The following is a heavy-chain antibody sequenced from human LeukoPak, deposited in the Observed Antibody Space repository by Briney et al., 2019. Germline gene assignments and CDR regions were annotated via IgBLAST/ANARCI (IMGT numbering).Heavy chain of an antibody. V-gene: IGHV1-2*04. CDR3: AREIGFGCSSTSCHDAFDI. CDR1: GYTSTGYY. Sequence: ASVKVSCKASGYTSTGYYMHWVRQAPGQGLEWMGWINPNSGGTNYAQKFQGWVTMTRDTSISTAYMELSRLRSDDTAVYYCAREIGFGCSSTSCHDAFDIWGQGTMVTVSS. J-gene: IGHJ3*02. CDR2: INPNSGGT. D-gene: IGHD2-2*01.